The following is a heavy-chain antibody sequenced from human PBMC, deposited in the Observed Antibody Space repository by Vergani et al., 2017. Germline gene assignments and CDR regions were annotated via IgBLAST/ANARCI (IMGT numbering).Heavy chain of an antibody. CDR2: IIPIFGTA. V-gene: IGHV1-69*01. D-gene: IGHD2-2*01. J-gene: IGHJ6*02. CDR3: AGTAARSYYYYYYGMDV. Sequence: QVQLVQSGAEVKKPGASVKVSCKASGYTFTGYYMHWVRQAPGQGLEWMGGIIPIFGTANYAQKFQGRVTITADESTSTAYMELSSLRSEDTAVYYCAGTAARSYYYYYYGMDVWGQGTTVTVSS. CDR1: GYTFTGYY.